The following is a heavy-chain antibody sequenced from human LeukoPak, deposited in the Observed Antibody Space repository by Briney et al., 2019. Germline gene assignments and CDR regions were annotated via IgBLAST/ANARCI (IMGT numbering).Heavy chain of an antibody. CDR2: INPNSGGT. D-gene: IGHD2-21*02. CDR3: ARDRAFCGGDCYSIDY. J-gene: IGHJ4*02. V-gene: IGHV1-2*02. CDR1: GYTFTGYY. Sequence: ASVKVSCKASGYTFTGYYMHWVRQAPGQGLEWMGWINPNSGGTNYAQRFQGRVTMTRDTSISTAYMELSRLRFDDTAVYFCARDRAFCGGDCYSIDYWGQGTLVTVSS.